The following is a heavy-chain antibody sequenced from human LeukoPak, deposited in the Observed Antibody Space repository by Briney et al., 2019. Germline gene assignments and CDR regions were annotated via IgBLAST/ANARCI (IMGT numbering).Heavy chain of an antibody. D-gene: IGHD2-2*01. CDR1: GFTFSGYS. Sequence: PGGSLRLSCAASGFTFSGYSMNWVRQAPGKGLEWVSSISSSSSYIYYADSVKGRFTISRDNAKNSLYLQMNSLRAEDTAVYYCARVWCSSTSCQYDDYWGQGTLVTVSS. CDR3: ARVWCSSTSCQYDDY. V-gene: IGHV3-21*01. CDR2: ISSSSSYI. J-gene: IGHJ4*02.